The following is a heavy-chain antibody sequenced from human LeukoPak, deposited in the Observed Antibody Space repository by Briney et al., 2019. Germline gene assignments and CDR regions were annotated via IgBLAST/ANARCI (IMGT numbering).Heavy chain of an antibody. CDR1: GYTFTDYY. V-gene: IGHV1-2*02. J-gene: IGHJ3*02. CDR3: ARVFGYLDAFDI. Sequence: ASVTVSFKASGYTFTDYYMHWVRQAPGQGLEWMGWINPNSGGTNYAQKFQGRVTMTRDTSISTAYMELSRLRSDDTAVYYCARVFGYLDAFDIWGQGTMVTVSS. CDR2: INPNSGGT. D-gene: IGHD3-10*01.